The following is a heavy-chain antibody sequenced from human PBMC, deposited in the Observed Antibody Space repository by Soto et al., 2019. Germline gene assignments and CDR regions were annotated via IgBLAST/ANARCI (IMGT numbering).Heavy chain of an antibody. CDR3: AKDRPQYYYDSSGSDY. V-gene: IGHV3-23*01. CDR1: GFTFSSYA. CDR2: ISGSGGST. J-gene: IGHJ4*02. D-gene: IGHD3-22*01. Sequence: GALRLSCAASGFTFSSYAMSWVRQAPGKGLEWVSAISGSGGSTYYADSVKGRFTISRDNSKNTLYLQMNSLRAEDTAVYYCAKDRPQYYYDSSGSDYWGQGTLVTVS.